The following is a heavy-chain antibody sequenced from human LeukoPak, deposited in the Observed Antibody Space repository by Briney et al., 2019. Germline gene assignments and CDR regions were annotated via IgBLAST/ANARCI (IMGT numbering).Heavy chain of an antibody. D-gene: IGHD3-3*01. V-gene: IGHV1-18*01. CDR1: GYTFTSYG. CDR3: ARHDYTPYYDFWSGYYDRGHDRDYFDY. Sequence: ASVTVSCKASGYTFTSYGISWVRQAPGQGLEWMGWISAYNGNTNYAQKLQGRVTITTDTSTSTAYMELRSLRSDDTAVYYCARHDYTPYYDFWSGYYDRGHDRDYFDYWGQGTLVTVSS. J-gene: IGHJ4*02. CDR2: ISAYNGNT.